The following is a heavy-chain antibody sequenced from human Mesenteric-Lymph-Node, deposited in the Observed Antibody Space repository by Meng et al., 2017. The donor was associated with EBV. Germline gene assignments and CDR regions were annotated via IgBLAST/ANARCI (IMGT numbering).Heavy chain of an antibody. CDR1: GYTFTNYY. V-gene: IGHV1-2*06. CDR3: ARGGDLVVVSPMEDY. Sequence: VQVVQSGAEVTKPGASVKVSCKASGYTFTNYYMHLVRQAPGQGLEWVGRINPISGGTNLAQKFQGRVTMTRDTSISTVYLELSRLRSDDTAVYFCARGGDLVVVSPMEDYWGQGTLVTVSS. CDR2: INPISGGT. D-gene: IGHD2-2*01. J-gene: IGHJ4*02.